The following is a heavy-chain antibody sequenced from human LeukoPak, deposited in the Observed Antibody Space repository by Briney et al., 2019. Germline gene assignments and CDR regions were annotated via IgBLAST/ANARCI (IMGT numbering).Heavy chain of an antibody. D-gene: IGHD3-22*01. J-gene: IGHJ4*02. CDR2: ISRNSRYI. CDR3: AKRALTYYYDSSGYLNY. Sequence: GGSLRLSCAASGFSFSTYSMNWVRQAPGKGLEWVSSISRNSRYIYYADSMRGRFTISRDNAKNSLYLQMNSLRAEDTAVYYCAKRALTYYYDSSGYLNYWGQGTLVTVSS. CDR1: GFSFSTYS. V-gene: IGHV3-21*04.